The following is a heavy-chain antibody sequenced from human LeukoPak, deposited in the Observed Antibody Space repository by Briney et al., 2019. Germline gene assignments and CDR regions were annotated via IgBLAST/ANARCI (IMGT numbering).Heavy chain of an antibody. CDR1: GFTFSSYS. J-gene: IGHJ4*02. D-gene: IGHD3-10*01. CDR3: ARDGYYGSGSYYNNLDY. CDR2: ISSSSSYI. V-gene: IGHV3-21*01. Sequence: GGSLRLSCAASGFTFSSYSMNWVRQAPGKGLEWVSTISSSSSYIYYADSVKGRFTISRDNAKNSLYLQMNSLRAEDTAVYYCARDGYYGSGSYYNNLDYWGQGTLVTVSS.